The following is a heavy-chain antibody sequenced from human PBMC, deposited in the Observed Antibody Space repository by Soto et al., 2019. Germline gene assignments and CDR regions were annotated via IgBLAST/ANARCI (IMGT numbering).Heavy chain of an antibody. CDR2: IWYDGSNK. CDR1: GFTFSSYG. Sequence: GGSLRLSCAASGFTFSSYGMHWVRQAPGKGLEWVAVIWYDGSNKYYADSVKGRFTISRDNSKNTLYLQMNSLRAEDTAVYYCARGPYYDFWSIHYYYMDVWGKGTTVTVSS. V-gene: IGHV3-33*01. D-gene: IGHD3-3*01. CDR3: ARGPYYDFWSIHYYYMDV. J-gene: IGHJ6*03.